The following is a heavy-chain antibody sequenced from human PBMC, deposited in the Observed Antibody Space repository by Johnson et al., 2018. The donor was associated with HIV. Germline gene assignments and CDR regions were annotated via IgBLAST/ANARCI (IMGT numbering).Heavy chain of an antibody. CDR1: GFTFSSYA. V-gene: IGHV3-30-3*01. D-gene: IGHD2-21*02. Sequence: QVQVVESGGGLVQPGRSLRLSCAASGFTFSSYAMHWVRQAPGRGLEWVTVISYDGSNKYYTDSVKGRFTISRDNSKNTLYLQMNSLRADDTAVYYCAGVTGADDAFDIWGHGTMVIVSS. J-gene: IGHJ3*02. CDR3: AGVTGADDAFDI. CDR2: ISYDGSNK.